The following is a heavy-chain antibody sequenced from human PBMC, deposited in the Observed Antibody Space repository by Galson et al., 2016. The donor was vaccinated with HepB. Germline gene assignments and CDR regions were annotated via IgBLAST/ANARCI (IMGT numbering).Heavy chain of an antibody. J-gene: IGHJ5*02. CDR3: ARDRYCTSTSCYWFDP. Sequence: SVKVSCKASGYRFTSYGINWVRQAPGQGLEWMGRTSAYNGDTKYAQEFQGRVTMTTDTSTSTAYMELRSLRSDDTAFYYCARDRYCTSTSCYWFDPWGQGTLVTVSS. V-gene: IGHV1-18*04. CDR1: GYRFTSYG. D-gene: IGHD2-2*01. CDR2: TSAYNGDT.